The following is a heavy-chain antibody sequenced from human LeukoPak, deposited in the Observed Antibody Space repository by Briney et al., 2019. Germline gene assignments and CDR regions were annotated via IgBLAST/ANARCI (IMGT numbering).Heavy chain of an antibody. Sequence: SQTLSLTCAIPGDSVSSRSSAWTWIRQSPSRGLEWLGRTYYRSRWYNDYAVSVKGRITINPGTSKNQFSLQLNPVTPEDTAVYYCARSTGWLNGHWGQGTLVTVSS. CDR1: GDSVSSRSSA. D-gene: IGHD2-8*02. V-gene: IGHV6-1*01. CDR2: TYYRSRWYN. J-gene: IGHJ4*02. CDR3: ARSTGWLNGH.